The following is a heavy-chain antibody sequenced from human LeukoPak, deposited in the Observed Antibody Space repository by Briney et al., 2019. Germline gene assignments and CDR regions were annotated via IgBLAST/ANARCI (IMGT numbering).Heavy chain of an antibody. Sequence: PSETLSLTCAVSGGSISSSYWWSWIRPPPGRGLEWIGSFYYSGRNYYNPSLKSRVIVSVDTSKNQFSLKLSSVTAADTAVYYCARRVLRGWFDPWGQGTLVTVSS. V-gene: IGHV4-39*07. J-gene: IGHJ5*02. CDR2: FYYSGRN. CDR1: GGSISSSYW. D-gene: IGHD2/OR15-2a*01. CDR3: ARRVLRGWFDP.